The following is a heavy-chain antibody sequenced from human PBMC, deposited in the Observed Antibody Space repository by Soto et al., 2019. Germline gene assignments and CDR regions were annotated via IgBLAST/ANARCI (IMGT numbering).Heavy chain of an antibody. Sequence: EVHLVESGGGLVQTGGSLRLSCAASGFMFSSYSMNWVRQAPGKGLEWISYISSSGSSTHYADSVKGRFTISRDNVKDSRQLQMNSLRDEDTAVYYCARRYWSDGRCQFDYWSQGTLVTVSS. J-gene: IGHJ4*02. CDR1: GFMFSSYS. D-gene: IGHD2-15*01. CDR2: ISSSGSST. CDR3: ARRYWSDGRCQFDY. V-gene: IGHV3-48*02.